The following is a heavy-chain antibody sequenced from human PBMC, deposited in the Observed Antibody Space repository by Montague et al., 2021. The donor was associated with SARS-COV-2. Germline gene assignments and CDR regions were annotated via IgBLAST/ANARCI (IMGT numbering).Heavy chain of an antibody. V-gene: IGHV4-34*01. CDR3: ARVPYRLPFVPRSYGMDV. J-gene: IGHJ6*02. CDR2: ISHSGST. D-gene: IGHD2-8*01. Sequence: SETLSLTCAVYGGSLSGYYCSWIRQPPGEGMEWIAEISHSGSTSYNPSLKSRVTISVDTSMNQFSLKLSAATAADTAVYYCARVPYRLPFVPRSYGMDVWGQGTTVTVSS. CDR1: GGSLSGYY.